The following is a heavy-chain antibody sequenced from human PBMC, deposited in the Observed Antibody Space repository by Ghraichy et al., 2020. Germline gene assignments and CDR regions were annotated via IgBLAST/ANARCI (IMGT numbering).Heavy chain of an antibody. CDR1: GFTFSSYA. CDR2: ISGSGGST. Sequence: GGSLRLSCAASGFTFSSYAMSWVRQAPGKGLEWVSAISGSGGSTYYADSVKGRFTISRDNSKNTLYLQMNSLRAEDTAVYYCAKLSLRFLEWLLYPSHYYGMDVWGQGTTVTVSS. V-gene: IGHV3-23*01. D-gene: IGHD3-3*01. J-gene: IGHJ6*02. CDR3: AKLSLRFLEWLLYPSHYYGMDV.